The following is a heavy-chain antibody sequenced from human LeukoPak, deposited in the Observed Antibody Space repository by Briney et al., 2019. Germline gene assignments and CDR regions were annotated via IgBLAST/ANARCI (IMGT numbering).Heavy chain of an antibody. J-gene: IGHJ6*02. CDR1: GGSISSYY. CDR2: IYYSGST. D-gene: IGHD5-12*01. V-gene: IGHV4-59*01. Sequence: KPSETLSLTSTVSGGSISSYYWSWIRQPPGKGLEWIGYIYYSGSTNYNPSLKSRVTISVDTSKNQFSLKLSSVTAADTAVYYCAAIVATGDYYYYGMDVWGQGTTVTVSS. CDR3: AAIVATGDYYYYGMDV.